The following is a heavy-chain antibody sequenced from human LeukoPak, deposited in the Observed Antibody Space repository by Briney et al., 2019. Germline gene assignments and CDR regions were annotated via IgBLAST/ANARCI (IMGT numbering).Heavy chain of an antibody. Sequence: ASVKVSCKASGYTFTSYDINWVRQATGQGLEWMGWMNPNSDNTGYAQKFQGRVTMTRNTSISTAYMELSSLRSEDTAVYYCARGSLAIGKFAYYYYYGMDVWGQGTTVTVSS. CDR2: MNPNSDNT. CDR3: ARGSLAIGKFAYYYYYGMDV. J-gene: IGHJ6*02. D-gene: IGHD3-10*01. CDR1: GYTFTSYD. V-gene: IGHV1-8*01.